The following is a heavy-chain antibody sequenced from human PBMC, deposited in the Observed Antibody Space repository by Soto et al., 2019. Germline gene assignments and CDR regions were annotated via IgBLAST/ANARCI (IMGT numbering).Heavy chain of an antibody. Sequence: GASVKVSCKTSGYTFTDYYTHWVRQAPGQGLEWMGWMNPKSGGAYFAQKFQGRVTLTRDTSIGTAYIEVNSLTSDDTTVYYCVRFSGIPVWGQGTLVTVSS. J-gene: IGHJ4*02. D-gene: IGHD1-1*01. CDR3: VRFSGIPV. CDR2: MNPKSGGA. V-gene: IGHV1-2*02. CDR1: GYTFTDYY.